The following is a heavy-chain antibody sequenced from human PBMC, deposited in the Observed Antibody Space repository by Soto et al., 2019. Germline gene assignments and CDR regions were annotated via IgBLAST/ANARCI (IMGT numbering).Heavy chain of an antibody. J-gene: IGHJ6*02. D-gene: IGHD4-4*01. CDR1: GFTFTSSA. CDR3: AADNDYSNYAHYYYGMDV. V-gene: IGHV1-58*01. CDR2: IVVGSGNT. Sequence: EASVNVSCKASGFTFTSSAVQWVRQARGQRLELIGWIVVGSGNTNYAQKFQERVTITRXXXXXXAXMXLXXLRSEDTAVYYCAADNDYSNYAHYYYGMDVWG.